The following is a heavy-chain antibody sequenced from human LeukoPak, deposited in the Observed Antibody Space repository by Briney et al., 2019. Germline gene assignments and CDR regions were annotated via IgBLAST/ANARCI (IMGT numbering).Heavy chain of an antibody. Sequence: GRSLRLSCAASGFTLSSYGMHWVRQAPGKGLEWVAVISYDGSNKYYADSVKGRFTISRDNSKNTLYLQMNSLRAEDTAVYYCAKDISKSGGSGRGDAFDIWGQGTMVTVSS. CDR2: ISYDGSNK. CDR3: AKDISKSGGSGRGDAFDI. J-gene: IGHJ3*02. CDR1: GFTLSSYG. V-gene: IGHV3-30*18. D-gene: IGHD3-10*01.